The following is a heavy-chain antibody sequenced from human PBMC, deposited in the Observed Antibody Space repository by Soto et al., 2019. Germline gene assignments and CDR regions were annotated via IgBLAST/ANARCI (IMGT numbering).Heavy chain of an antibody. V-gene: IGHV3-7*03. CDR1: GFTFSSNW. CDR3: ARVLTTVTPRGGYDYYGMDV. J-gene: IGHJ6*02. CDR2: IKQDGSEK. D-gene: IGHD4-17*01. Sequence: GGALTLSCVASGFTFSSNWMSWVRHAPGKGLERGANIKQDGSEKYYVDSMKGRFTISRDNAKNSLYVQMNSLRAEDTAVYYCARVLTTVTPRGGYDYYGMDVWGQGTTVTVSS.